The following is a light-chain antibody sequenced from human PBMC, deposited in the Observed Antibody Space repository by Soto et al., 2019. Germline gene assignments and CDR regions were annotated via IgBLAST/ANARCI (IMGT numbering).Light chain of an antibody. CDR3: AAWDDSLWV. J-gene: IGLJ3*02. V-gene: IGLV1-47*02. CDR2: SNH. Sequence: QSVLTQPPSASGTPGQRVTISGSGSSSNIGTNYVYWYQQLPGAAPKLLIYSNHQRPSGVPDRFSGSKSGTSASLAISGLRSEDEGDYYCAAWDDSLWVFGGGTKLTVL. CDR1: SSNIGTNY.